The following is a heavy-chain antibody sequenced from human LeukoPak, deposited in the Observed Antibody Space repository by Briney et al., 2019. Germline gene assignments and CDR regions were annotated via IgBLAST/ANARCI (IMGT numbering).Heavy chain of an antibody. V-gene: IGHV1-18*01. CDR2: ISTYNGNT. Sequence: ASVKVSCKASGYTFTSYDIRWGRQAPGQGLEWMGWISTYNGNTNYAQKLQGRVTMTTDTSTSTAYMELRSLRSDATAVYYCARDPLTMVRGVFEYWGQRTRVTVSS. CDR1: GYTFTSYD. D-gene: IGHD3-10*01. CDR3: ARDPLTMVRGVFEY. J-gene: IGHJ4*02.